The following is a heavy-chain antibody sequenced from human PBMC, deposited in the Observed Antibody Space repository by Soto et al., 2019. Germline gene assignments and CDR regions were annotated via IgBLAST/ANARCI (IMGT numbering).Heavy chain of an antibody. CDR1: GGTFSSYT. CDR3: ARELVGSSGYYYGRDV. Sequence: QVQLVQSGAEVKKPGSSVKVSCKASGGTFSSYTISWVRQAPGQGLEWMGRIIPILGIANYAQKFQGRVTITADKCTSTAYMELRSLRSEDTAVYYCARELVGSSGYYYGRDVWGQGTTVTVSS. V-gene: IGHV1-69*08. D-gene: IGHD1-26*01. CDR2: IIPILGIA. J-gene: IGHJ6*02.